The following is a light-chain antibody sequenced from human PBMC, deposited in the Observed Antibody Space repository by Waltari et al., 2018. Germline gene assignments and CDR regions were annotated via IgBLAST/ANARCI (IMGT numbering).Light chain of an antibody. V-gene: IGLV2-14*01. J-gene: IGLJ3*02. CDR3: SSYTSSSTWV. CDR2: EVR. CDR1: SSDVGGYHY. Sequence: QSGLTHPAPVSGSPGKSIPISCTDPSSDVGGYHYVYWYQQHPGNAPKLMIYEVRNRPSGVSNRFSGSKSGNTASLTISGLQAEDEADYYCSSYTSSSTWVFGGGTKLTVL.